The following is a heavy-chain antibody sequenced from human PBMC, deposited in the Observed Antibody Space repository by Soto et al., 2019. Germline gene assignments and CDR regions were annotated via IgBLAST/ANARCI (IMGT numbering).Heavy chain of an antibody. J-gene: IGHJ4*02. CDR1: GGSISSFY. CDR2: IYYSGST. V-gene: IGHV4-59*01. D-gene: IGHD3-9*01. Sequence: SETLSLTCTVSGGSISSFYWSWIRQSPGKGLQWIGYIYYSGSTTYSPSLKSRVTISVDTSKNQFSLKLSSVTAADTAVYYCARVGLDKNFAYSGQGTLVTVSS. CDR3: ARVGLDKNFAY.